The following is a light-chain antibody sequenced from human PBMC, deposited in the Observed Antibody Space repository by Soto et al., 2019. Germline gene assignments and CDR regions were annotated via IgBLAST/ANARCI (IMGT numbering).Light chain of an antibody. CDR1: SSDVGNNNY. CDR3: SSFTGSSYV. J-gene: IGLJ1*01. V-gene: IGLV2-14*03. CDR2: DVT. Sequence: QSVLTQPASVSGSPGQSITISCTGTSSDVGNNNYVSWYQHNPGRAPKVMICDVTNRPSGVSNRFSGSKSGNTASLTISGLQAEDDADYYCSSFTGSSYVFGTGTKVTVL.